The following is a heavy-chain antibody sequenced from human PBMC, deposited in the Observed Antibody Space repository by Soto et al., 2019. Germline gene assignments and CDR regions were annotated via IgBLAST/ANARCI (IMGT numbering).Heavy chain of an antibody. V-gene: IGHV1-69*13. D-gene: IGHD3-22*01. CDR3: ARDPSVHYYDSSGYDYYYYYGMDV. CDR2: IIPIFGTA. Sequence: ASVKVSCKASGGTFSSYAISWMRQAPGQGLEWMGGIIPIFGTANYAQKFQGRVTITADESTSTAYMELSSLRSEDTAVYYCARDPSVHYYDSSGYDYYYYYGMDVWGQGTKVTVSS. CDR1: GGTFSSYA. J-gene: IGHJ6*02.